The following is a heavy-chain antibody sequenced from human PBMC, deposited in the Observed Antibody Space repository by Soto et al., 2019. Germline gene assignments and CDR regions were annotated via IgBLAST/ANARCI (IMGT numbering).Heavy chain of an antibody. CDR2: INHSGST. CDR3: ARGRRDYYDSSTYSPGPLWRS. V-gene: IGHV4-34*01. D-gene: IGHD3-22*01. Sequence: SETLSLTCVVYGGSFSGNYWSWIRQSPGKGLEWIGDINHSGSTNYNPSLKSRVAISVDTSKNQFSLKLRSVTAADTAVYYCARGRRDYYDSSTYSPGPLWRSWGQGTLVTVSS. CDR1: GGSFSGNY. J-gene: IGHJ4*02.